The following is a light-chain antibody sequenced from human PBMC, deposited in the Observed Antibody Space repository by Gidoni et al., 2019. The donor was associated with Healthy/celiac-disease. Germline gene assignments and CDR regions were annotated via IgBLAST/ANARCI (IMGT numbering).Light chain of an antibody. Sequence: IQRTQSPSSLSASLGDSVTITCRASQSISSYLNWYQQKPGQAPKHLIYAASRLPSGVPSRFSGSGSGTDFTLTIISLQPADFAAYYCQQSYSTPPTFGQGTKVEIK. CDR3: QQSYSTPPT. V-gene: IGKV1-39*01. CDR2: AAS. J-gene: IGKJ1*01. CDR1: QSISSY.